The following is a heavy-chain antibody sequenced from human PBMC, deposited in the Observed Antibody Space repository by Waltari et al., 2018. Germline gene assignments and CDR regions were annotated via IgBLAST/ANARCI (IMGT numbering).Heavy chain of an antibody. D-gene: IGHD2-21*02. Sequence: EVQLVESGGGVIQPGGSLRLSCEASGFIVSTNYMSWVRQAPGKGLEVVSVNDNDGTKRYADAVKDRFTVSRDNSKNMVHLQMDSLRAEDTAVYYCATDGDGDCSLCLAQWGQATLVPVSS. V-gene: IGHV3-53*01. CDR1: GFIVSTNY. CDR3: ATDGDGDCSLCLAQ. J-gene: IGHJ4*02. CDR2: NDNDGTK.